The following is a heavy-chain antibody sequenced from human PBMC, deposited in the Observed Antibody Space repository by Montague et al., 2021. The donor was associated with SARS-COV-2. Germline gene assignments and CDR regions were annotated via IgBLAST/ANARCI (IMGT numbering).Heavy chain of an antibody. CDR2: IYWDDDT. CDR1: GFSLSTIGVG. V-gene: IGHV2-5*02. Sequence: VKPTQTLTLTCTFSGFSLSTIGVGVGWIRQPPGKALEWLALIYWDDDTRYSPFLRSRLTITKDTSKNQVVLTMTNMDPVDTATYFCAHSSGVDWLPRCWFDSLGQGTLVNGSS. CDR3: AHSSGVDWLPRCWFDS. J-gene: IGHJ5*01. D-gene: IGHD3-9*01.